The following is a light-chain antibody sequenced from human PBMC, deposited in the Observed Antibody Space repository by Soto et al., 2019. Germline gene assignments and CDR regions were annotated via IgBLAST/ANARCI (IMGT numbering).Light chain of an antibody. CDR3: QQRNDWPPAT. Sequence: VLTQSPATLSLSPGERATLSCRASQSVSFYLAWYQQKPGQAPRLLIYDTSKRAPGIPARFSGSGSGTDFTLTITSVEPEDSAVYYCQQRNDWPPATFGGGTKVEIK. CDR2: DTS. V-gene: IGKV3-11*01. J-gene: IGKJ4*01. CDR1: QSVSFY.